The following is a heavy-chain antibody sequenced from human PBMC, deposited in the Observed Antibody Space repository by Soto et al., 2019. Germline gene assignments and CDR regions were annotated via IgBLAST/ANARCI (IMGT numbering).Heavy chain of an antibody. CDR3: AREYYYDSSGPSSGAFDI. D-gene: IGHD3-22*01. Sequence: GGSLRLSCAASGFTVSSNYMSWVRQAPGKGLEWVSVIYSGGSTYYADSVKGRFTISRDNSKNTLYLQMNSLRAEDTAVYYCAREYYYDSSGPSSGAFDIWSQGTMVTVSS. J-gene: IGHJ3*02. V-gene: IGHV3-53*01. CDR1: GFTVSSNY. CDR2: IYSGGST.